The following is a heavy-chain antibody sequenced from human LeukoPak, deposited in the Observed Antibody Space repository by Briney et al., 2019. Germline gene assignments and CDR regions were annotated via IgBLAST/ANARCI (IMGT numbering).Heavy chain of an antibody. V-gene: IGHV3-21*01. CDR2: ISSSSSYI. Sequence: GGSLRLSCAASGFTFSSYSMNWVRQAPGKGLEWVSSISSSSSYIYYADSVKGRFTISRDNAKNPLYLQMNSLRAEDTAVYYCARDDYDILTGNSWFDPWGQGTLVTVSS. D-gene: IGHD3-9*01. CDR3: ARDDYDILTGNSWFDP. CDR1: GFTFSSYS. J-gene: IGHJ5*02.